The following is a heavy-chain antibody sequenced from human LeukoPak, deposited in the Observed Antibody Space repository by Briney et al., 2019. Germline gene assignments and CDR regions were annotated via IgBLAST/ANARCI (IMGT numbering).Heavy chain of an antibody. CDR2: IRSKAYGGTT. V-gene: IGHV3-49*04. D-gene: IGHD3-3*01. CDR1: GFTGGDYA. Sequence: GGSLRLSCTASGFTGGDYAMSWARQARGKGRDWVGFIRSKAYGGTTECAASVKGRVTISRDDSKSIAYMQMNSLKTEDTAVYYCTRSDFWSGYYSDYWGQGTLVTVSS. J-gene: IGHJ4*02. CDR3: TRSDFWSGYYSDY.